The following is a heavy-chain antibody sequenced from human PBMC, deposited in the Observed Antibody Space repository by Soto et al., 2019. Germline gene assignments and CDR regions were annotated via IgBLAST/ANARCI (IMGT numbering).Heavy chain of an antibody. D-gene: IGHD1-20*01. CDR3: ARDKSNWNDAGDY. V-gene: IGHV3-74*01. CDR1: GFTFSSYW. J-gene: IGHJ4*02. CDR2: INGDGSTT. Sequence: EVQLVESGGGLVQPGGSLRLSCAASGFTFSSYWMHWVRQVPGKGLLWVSRINGDGSTTNYADSVKGRFTISRDNAKNTLYLQMNSLRADDTAVYYCARDKSNWNDAGDYWGQGILVTVSS.